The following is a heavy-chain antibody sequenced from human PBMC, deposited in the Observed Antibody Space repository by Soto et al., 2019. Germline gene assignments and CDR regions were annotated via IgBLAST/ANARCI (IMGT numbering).Heavy chain of an antibody. D-gene: IGHD4-4*01. V-gene: IGHV4-59*01. CDR3: TRDYSNYSWFDP. Sequence: SETLSLTCTVSGGSIRSYYWSWIRQPPGKGLEWIGYISYTGTANYNPSLKSRVTISLDTSKNQFSLKLNSVTAADTAVYYCTRDYSNYSWFDPWGQGTLVTVSS. CDR1: GGSIRSYY. CDR2: ISYTGTA. J-gene: IGHJ5*02.